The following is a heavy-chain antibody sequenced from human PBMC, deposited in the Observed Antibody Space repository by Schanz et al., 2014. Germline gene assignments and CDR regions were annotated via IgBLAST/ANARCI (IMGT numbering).Heavy chain of an antibody. CDR1: GFAFRSYA. CDR2: TYSGGST. D-gene: IGHD2-15*01. Sequence: PGGSLRLSCAASGFAFRSYAMHWVRQAPGKGLEWVSITYSGGSTYYADSVKGRFTISRDNSKNTLYLRMISLRAEDTAMFYCAREIPAGGHFDYWGQGTLVSVSS. V-gene: IGHV3-53*05. J-gene: IGHJ4*02. CDR3: AREIPAGGHFDY.